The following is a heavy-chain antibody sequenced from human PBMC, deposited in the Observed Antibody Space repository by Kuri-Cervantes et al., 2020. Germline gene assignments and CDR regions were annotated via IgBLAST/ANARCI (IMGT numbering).Heavy chain of an antibody. CDR2: ISGSGGST. J-gene: IGHJ5*02. V-gene: IGHV3-21*01. Sequence: GGSLRLSCAASGFTFSSYGMHWVRQAPGKGLEWVSAISGSGGSTYYADSVKGRFTISRDNAKNSLYLQMNSLRAEDTAVYYCARAHYYGSGSLSWFDPWGQGTLVTVSS. CDR1: GFTFSSYG. CDR3: ARAHYYGSGSLSWFDP. D-gene: IGHD3-10*01.